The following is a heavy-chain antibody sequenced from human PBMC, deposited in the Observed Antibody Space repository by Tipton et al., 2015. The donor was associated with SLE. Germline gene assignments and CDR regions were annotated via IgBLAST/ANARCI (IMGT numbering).Heavy chain of an antibody. CDR3: ASLSAPSDY. CDR2: ISPDGTST. V-gene: IGHV3-74*01. J-gene: IGHJ4*02. Sequence: SLRLSCVASGFSLSGYSVHWVRHVPGKGLEWVSRISPDGTSTNYADYVEGRFTISRDNAKNTLSLQMNSLRVDDTGVYYCASLSAPSDYWGQGTLVTVSS. CDR1: GFSLSGYS.